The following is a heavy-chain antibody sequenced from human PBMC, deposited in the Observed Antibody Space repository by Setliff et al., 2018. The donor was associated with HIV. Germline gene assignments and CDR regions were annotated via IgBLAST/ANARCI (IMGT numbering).Heavy chain of an antibody. CDR3: ARGPRPVDVDYYYMDV. Sequence: SETLSLTCTVSGGSISSGSYYWSWIRQPAGTGLEWIGRIYTTGITNYIPSLKSRVTISLDTSKNQLSLKLTSVTAADTAVYYCARGPRPVDVDYYYMDVWGKGTTVTVSS. J-gene: IGHJ6*03. CDR2: IYTTGIT. CDR1: GGSISSGSYY. V-gene: IGHV4-61*02.